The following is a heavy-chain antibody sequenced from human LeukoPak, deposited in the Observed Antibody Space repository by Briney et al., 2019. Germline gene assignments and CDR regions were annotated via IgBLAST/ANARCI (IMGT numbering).Heavy chain of an antibody. CDR3: AKKTGYRGTYPFDF. D-gene: IGHD1-26*01. J-gene: IGHJ4*02. CDR2: TGGSGDRT. V-gene: IGHV3-23*01. Sequence: GGSLRLSCEASGLTSSTCAMSWVRQAPGKGLEWVSSTGGSGDRTYYAGSVRGRFTISRDNSRNTLFLQMSGLRVEDTAEYFCAKKTGYRGTYPFDFWGQGSLVTVSS. CDR1: GLTSSTCA.